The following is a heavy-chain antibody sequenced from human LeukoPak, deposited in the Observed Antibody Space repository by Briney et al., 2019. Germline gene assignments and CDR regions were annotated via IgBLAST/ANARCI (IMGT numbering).Heavy chain of an antibody. CDR3: TKSQSYDSSGYLS. Sequence: PGGSLRLSCAAPGFTFDDYAMHWVRQAPGKGLEWVSSISWNSGNIGYADSVKGRFTISRDNAKNSLYLQMNSLRAEDMAFYYCTKSQSYDSSGYLSWGQGTLVTVSS. CDR2: ISWNSGNI. V-gene: IGHV3-9*03. J-gene: IGHJ5*02. CDR1: GFTFDDYA. D-gene: IGHD3-22*01.